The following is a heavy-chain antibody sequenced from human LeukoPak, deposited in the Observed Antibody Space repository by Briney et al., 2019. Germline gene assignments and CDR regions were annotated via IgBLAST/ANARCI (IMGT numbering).Heavy chain of an antibody. J-gene: IGHJ6*03. CDR3: ARVVPKDVRSWFGELLLDYYYYMDV. CDR1: GFTFSSYW. V-gene: IGHV3-7*01. Sequence: GGSLRLSCAASGFTFSSYWMSWVRQAPGKGLEWVANIKQDGSEKYYVDSVKGRFTISRDNAKNSLYLQMNSLRAEDTAVYYCARVVPKDVRSWFGELLLDYYYYMDVWGKGTTVTVSS. CDR2: IKQDGSEK. D-gene: IGHD3-10*01.